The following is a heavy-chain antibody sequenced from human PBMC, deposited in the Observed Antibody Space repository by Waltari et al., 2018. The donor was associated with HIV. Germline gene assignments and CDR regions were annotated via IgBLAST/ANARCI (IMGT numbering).Heavy chain of an antibody. CDR2: VDYSGST. Sequence: QVQLHQWGAGLLKPSETLSLTCAVYNDDVPSFSQYCWSSRDFNWTWIRQSPGKGLEWIGEVDYSGSTNQNPSLRSRVSISVDTSKRQFSLRVSSVTDADTAVYYCARGVGYDYVWGSYADYWSQGTLVAVSS. D-gene: IGHD3-16*01. CDR1: NDDVPSFSQYCWSSRDFN. V-gene: IGHV4-34*01. CDR3: ARGVGYDYVWGSYADY. J-gene: IGHJ4*02.